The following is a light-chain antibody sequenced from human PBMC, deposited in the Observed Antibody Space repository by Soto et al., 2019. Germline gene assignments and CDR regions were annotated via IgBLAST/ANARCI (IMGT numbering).Light chain of an antibody. CDR1: QSIRRS. CDR2: AAS. Sequence: DIQMTQSPSCLSASVADRVSITCRASQSIRRSLNWYQQKPGKAPKLLIYAASSLQSGVPSRFSGSGYGTDFTLTITSLQSEDFAIYYCQQSYSSPRAFGQGTKVDIK. J-gene: IGKJ1*01. CDR3: QQSYSSPRA. V-gene: IGKV1-39*01.